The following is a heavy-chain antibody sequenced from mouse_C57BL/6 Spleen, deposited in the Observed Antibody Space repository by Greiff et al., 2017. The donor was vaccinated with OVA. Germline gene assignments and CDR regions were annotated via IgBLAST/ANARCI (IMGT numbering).Heavy chain of an antibody. J-gene: IGHJ1*03. Sequence: VQLQESGAELARPGASVKLSCKASGYTFTSYGISWVKQRTGQGLEWIGEIYPRSGNTYYNEKFKGKATLTADKSSSTAYMELRSLTSEDSAVYFCAPFITTVVDWYFDVWGTGTTVTVSS. CDR1: GYTFTSYG. CDR3: APFITTVVDWYFDV. CDR2: IYPRSGNT. D-gene: IGHD1-1*01. V-gene: IGHV1-81*01.